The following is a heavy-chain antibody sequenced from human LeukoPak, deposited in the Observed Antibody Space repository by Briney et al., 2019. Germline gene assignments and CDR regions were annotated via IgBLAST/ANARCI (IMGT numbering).Heavy chain of an antibody. CDR3: AREDKGPYDYVWGSYRPFDY. CDR2: VNSDGSNP. J-gene: IGHJ4*02. D-gene: IGHD3-16*02. CDR1: GFTFSNDW. V-gene: IGHV3-74*01. Sequence: GGSLRLSCAASGFTFSNDWMHGGRQAPGEGVVWVSRVNSDGSNPTYADSVRGRFTISRDNARNTPPLQMNTLRAEDTPVYYCAREDKGPYDYVWGSYRPFDYWGQGTLVTASS.